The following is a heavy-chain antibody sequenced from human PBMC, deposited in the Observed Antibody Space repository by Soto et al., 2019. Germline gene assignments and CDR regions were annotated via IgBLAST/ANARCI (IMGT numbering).Heavy chain of an antibody. CDR3: ARDGPEGRVGDY. V-gene: IGHV3-23*01. CDR2: INNGGVT. Sequence: EVQLLESGGDFVQPGGSLRLSCAASGLPFSNYGMTWVRQAPGKGLEWVSTINNGGVTYYADSVKGRFSISRDNSDNTVFLQMSSLTDEDTAVYSCARDGPEGRVGDYWGQGTLVTVPS. J-gene: IGHJ4*02. CDR1: GLPFSNYG.